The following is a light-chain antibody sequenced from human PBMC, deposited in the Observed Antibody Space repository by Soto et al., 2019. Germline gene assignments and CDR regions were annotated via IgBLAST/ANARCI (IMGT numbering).Light chain of an antibody. CDR1: QDIRTE. CDR2: GTF. Sequence: AVQMTQSPSSLSASVGDRVTITCRASQDIRTELGWYQQKPGKAPRLLIYGTFSLQSGVPSRSSGSGSGTDFTLTISSLQPDDFATYYCLQDFKYPRTFGQGTKVEVK. V-gene: IGKV1-6*01. CDR3: LQDFKYPRT. J-gene: IGKJ1*01.